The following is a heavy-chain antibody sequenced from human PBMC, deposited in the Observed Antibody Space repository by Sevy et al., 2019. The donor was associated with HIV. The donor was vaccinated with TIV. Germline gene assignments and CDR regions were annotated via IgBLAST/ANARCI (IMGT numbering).Heavy chain of an antibody. V-gene: IGHV4-34*01. J-gene: IGHJ4*02. CDR3: ARGRVRSGWYNHDYYFDY. CDR1: GGSFSGYY. Sequence: SETLSLTCAVYGGSFSGYYWSWIRQPPGKGLEWIGEINHSGSTNYNPSLKSRVTISVDTSKNQFSLKLSSVTAADTAVYYCARGRVRSGWYNHDYYFDYWGQGTLVTVSS. CDR2: INHSGST. D-gene: IGHD6-19*01.